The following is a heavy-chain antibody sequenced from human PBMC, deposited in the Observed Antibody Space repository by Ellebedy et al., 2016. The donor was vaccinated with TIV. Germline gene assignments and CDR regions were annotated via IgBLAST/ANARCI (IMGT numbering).Heavy chain of an antibody. Sequence: GGSLSLSXAASGFTFSTYAMNWVRQAPGKGLEWVSSVSGSSGSTYYAESVKGRFTISRDNSKNTVYLQMDSLTAEDTAVYYCANSWSYCGNRCYTYHFDYWGRGTLVTISS. J-gene: IGHJ4*02. CDR2: VSGSSGST. D-gene: IGHD2-2*02. CDR1: GFTFSTYA. V-gene: IGHV3-23*01. CDR3: ANSWSYCGNRCYTYHFDY.